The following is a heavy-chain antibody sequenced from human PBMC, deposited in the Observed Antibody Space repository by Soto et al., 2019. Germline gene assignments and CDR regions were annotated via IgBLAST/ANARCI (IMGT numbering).Heavy chain of an antibody. D-gene: IGHD5-12*01. Sequence: QVQVVQSGAEVKKPGASVKVSCKASGYTFTNYYMHWVRQAPGQGLVWMGVINPSGGSTNYAQKAPDTVTMTRNTSARTVYMELRSLRSEDTAVFYCARGRPELATIGSFDYWGQGTLVTVPS. J-gene: IGHJ4*02. CDR2: INPSGGST. V-gene: IGHV1-46*01. CDR1: GYTFTNYY. CDR3: ARGRPELATIGSFDY.